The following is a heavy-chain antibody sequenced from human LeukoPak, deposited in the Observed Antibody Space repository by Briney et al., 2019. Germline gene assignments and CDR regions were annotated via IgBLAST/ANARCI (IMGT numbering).Heavy chain of an antibody. J-gene: IGHJ4*02. CDR1: GFTFSHYS. CDR3: ARAAYSSSPDY. V-gene: IGHV3-48*02. D-gene: IGHD6-13*01. Sequence: PGGSLRLSCAASGFTFSHYSMTWVRQAPGRGLEWVSYISPTSSDIHYADSVKGRFTISRDNARYSLYLQVYSLGDEDTAVYYCARAAYSSSPDYWGQGALVTVSS. CDR2: ISPTSSDI.